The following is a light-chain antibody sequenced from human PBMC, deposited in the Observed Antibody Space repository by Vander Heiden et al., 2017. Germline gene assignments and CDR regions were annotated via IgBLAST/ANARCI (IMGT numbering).Light chain of an antibody. CDR3: QQDDNLPS. CDR2: DAS. J-gene: IGKJ3*01. V-gene: IGKV1-33*01. CDR1: QDISNY. Sequence: DIQLTQSPSSLSASVGDRVTITCQASQDISNYLNWYQQKPGKAPKLLIYDASNLETGVPSRFSGSGSGTDFTFTISSLQPEDIATYYFQQDDNLPSFGPGTKADIK.